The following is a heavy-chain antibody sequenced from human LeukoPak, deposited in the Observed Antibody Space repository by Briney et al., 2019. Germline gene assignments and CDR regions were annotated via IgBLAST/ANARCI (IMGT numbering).Heavy chain of an antibody. CDR3: ARDRGSGWYVY. Sequence: SETLSLTCTVSGGSISSFYWSWIRQPAGKGLEWIGRIYSSGSTNFNPSLKSRVTMSVDTSKNQVSLKLSSVTAADTAVYYCARDRGSGWYVYWGQGTLVTVSS. CDR1: GGSISSFY. CDR2: IYSSGST. J-gene: IGHJ4*02. D-gene: IGHD6-19*01. V-gene: IGHV4-4*07.